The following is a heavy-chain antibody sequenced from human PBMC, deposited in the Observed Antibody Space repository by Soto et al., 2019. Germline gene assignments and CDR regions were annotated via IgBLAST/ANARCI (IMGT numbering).Heavy chain of an antibody. CDR3: ASHLDYGNRYNWFDP. J-gene: IGHJ5*02. V-gene: IGHV4-39*01. Sequence: ETMCLTWTVSGGYISSSSYYWGWISKPPGKGLEWIGSIYYSGSTYYNPSLKSRVTISVDTSKNQFSLKLSSVTAADTAVYYCASHLDYGNRYNWFDPWGQGTLVTVSS. D-gene: IGHD4-17*01. CDR1: GGYISSSSYY. CDR2: IYYSGST.